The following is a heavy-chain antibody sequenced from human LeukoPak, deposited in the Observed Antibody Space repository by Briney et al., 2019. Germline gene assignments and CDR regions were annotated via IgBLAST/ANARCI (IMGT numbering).Heavy chain of an antibody. CDR3: ARDLGAVAGYAFRRDDY. CDR2: INPNSGGT. CDR1: GYTFTGYC. V-gene: IGHV1-2*06. Sequence: GASVKVSCKASGYTFTGYCMHWVRQAPGQGPEWMGRINPNSGGTNYAQKFQGRVTMNRDTSISTAYMELSRLRSDDTAVYYCARDLGAVAGYAFRRDDYWGQGTLVTVSS. D-gene: IGHD6-19*01. J-gene: IGHJ4*02.